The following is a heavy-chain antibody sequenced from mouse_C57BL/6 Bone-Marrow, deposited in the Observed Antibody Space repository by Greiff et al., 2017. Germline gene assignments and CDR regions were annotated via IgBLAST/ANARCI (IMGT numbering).Heavy chain of an antibody. CDR2: IWTGGGT. D-gene: IGHD2-4*01. CDR1: GFSLTSYA. CDR3: ARVDYDGFAY. J-gene: IGHJ3*01. V-gene: IGHV2-9-1*01. Sequence: VKLQESGPGLVAPSQSLSITCTVSGFSLTSYAISWVRQPPGKGLEWLGVIWTGGGTNYNSALKSRQSISKDNSKSPVSLKMNILQTDDTARYYCARVDYDGFAYWGQGTLVTVSA.